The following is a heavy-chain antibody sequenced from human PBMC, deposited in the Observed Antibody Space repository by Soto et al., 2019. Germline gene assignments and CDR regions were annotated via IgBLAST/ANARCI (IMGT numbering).Heavy chain of an antibody. CDR3: ARDIGNFFYYYDRSHYYST. D-gene: IGHD3-22*01. CDR2: ISAYNGNT. CDR1: GYTFTSYG. J-gene: IGHJ5*02. V-gene: IGHV1-18*01. Sequence: GASVKGSCKASGYTFTSYGISWVRQAPGQGLEWMGWISAYNGNTNYAQKLQGRGTMTTDTSTSTAYMELRSLRSDDTAWYYRARDIGNFFYYYDRSHYYSTWGQGTLVTVSA.